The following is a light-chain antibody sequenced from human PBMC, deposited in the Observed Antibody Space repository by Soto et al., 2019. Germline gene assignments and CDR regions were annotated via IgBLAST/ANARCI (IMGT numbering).Light chain of an antibody. CDR2: DAS. CDR3: QQSYSMTRT. V-gene: IGKV1-39*01. Sequence: INMTQSPSSLSASVGYRFIITCLASQGIGTYLAWYQQKSGKAPKLLIYDASYLETGVPSRLSGSGYGTDLTVTISSMQTEDFETYYCQQSYSMTRTFGGGTKVDIK. J-gene: IGKJ4*01. CDR1: QGIGTY.